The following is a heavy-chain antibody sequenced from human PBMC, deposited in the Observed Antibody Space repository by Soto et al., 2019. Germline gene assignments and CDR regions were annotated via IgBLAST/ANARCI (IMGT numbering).Heavy chain of an antibody. V-gene: IGHV3-7*04. D-gene: IGHD3-22*01. J-gene: IGHJ3*02. CDR3: ARGDYYDSSGPFSDAFDI. CDR2: RKPDGSEK. CDR1: GFTFSSHW. Sequence: PGGSLRLSCAASGFTFSSHWMSWVRQAPGKGLEWVANRKPDGSEKWYVDSVKGRFTISRDNAKNALYLQMNSLRAEDTAVYYCARGDYYDSSGPFSDAFDIWGQGTMVTVSS.